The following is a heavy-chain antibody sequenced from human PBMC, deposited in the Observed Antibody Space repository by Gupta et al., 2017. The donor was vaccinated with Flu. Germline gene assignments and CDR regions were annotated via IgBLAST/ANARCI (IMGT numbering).Heavy chain of an antibody. CDR3: ARGYCSGGSCYRGFDI. J-gene: IGHJ3*02. CDR1: GFTFSSYA. D-gene: IGHD2-15*01. Sequence: QVQLVESGGGVVQPGRSLRLSCAASGFTFSSYAMNWVRQAPGKGLEWVAVISYDGSNKYYADSVKGRFSISRDNSENTLYLQMNSLRAEDTALYFCARGYCSGGSCYRGFDIWGQGTMVTVSS. V-gene: IGHV3-30-3*01. CDR2: ISYDGSNK.